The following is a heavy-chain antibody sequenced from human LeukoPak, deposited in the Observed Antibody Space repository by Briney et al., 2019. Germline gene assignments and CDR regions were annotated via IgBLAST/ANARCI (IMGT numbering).Heavy chain of an antibody. V-gene: IGHV1-69*01. J-gene: IGHJ5*02. CDR2: IIPIFGTA. D-gene: IGHD3-3*01. Sequence: ASVKVSCKASGGTFSSYAISWVRQVPGQGLEWMGGIIPIFGTANYAQKFQGRVTITADESTSTAYMELSSLRSEDTAVYYCARGNYDFWSGYSLALGGDWFDPWGQGTLVTVSS. CDR1: GGTFSSYA. CDR3: ARGNYDFWSGYSLALGGDWFDP.